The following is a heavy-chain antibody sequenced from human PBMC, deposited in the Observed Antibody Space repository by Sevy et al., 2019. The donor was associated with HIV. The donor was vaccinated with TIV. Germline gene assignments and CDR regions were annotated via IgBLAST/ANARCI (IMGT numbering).Heavy chain of an antibody. J-gene: IGHJ6*02. CDR1: GYTFTTYE. CDR3: ARVYASSGGGNGMDV. D-gene: IGHD2-2*01. Sequence: ASVKVSCKASGYTFTTYEINWVRQATGQGIEWMGWMNPNSGATGYAHKFQGRVTMTRNTSISTASMELSSLRSEDTAVYYCARVYASSGGGNGMDVSGQGTSVTVSS. V-gene: IGHV1-8*01. CDR2: MNPNSGAT.